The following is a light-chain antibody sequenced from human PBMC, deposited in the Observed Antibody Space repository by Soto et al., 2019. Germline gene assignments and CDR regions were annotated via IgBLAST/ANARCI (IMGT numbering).Light chain of an antibody. V-gene: IGLV2-14*01. Sequence: QSALTQPASVSGSPGQSITISCTGTSSDVGSYNYVSWYQQHPGKAPKLMIYEVSNRPSGVSDRFSGSKSGNTASLTISGLQAEDEADYFCFSYAGDSTWVFGGGTKLTVL. CDR3: FSYAGDSTWV. CDR1: SSDVGSYNY. CDR2: EVS. J-gene: IGLJ3*02.